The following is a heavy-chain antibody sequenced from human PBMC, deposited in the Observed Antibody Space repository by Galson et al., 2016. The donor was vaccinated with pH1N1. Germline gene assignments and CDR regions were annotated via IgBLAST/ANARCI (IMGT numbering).Heavy chain of an antibody. V-gene: IGHV1-18*01. CDR3: ATGHYYETSGYAADY. CDR1: GGTSSSYA. CDR2: ISPYNGNT. D-gene: IGHD3-22*01. J-gene: IGHJ4*02. Sequence: SVKVSCKASGGTSSSYAISWVRQAPGQGLEWMGGISPYNGNTDYAQRFQGRLTMTTDRSTSTAYMHLKGLTSDDTAVYYCATGHYYETSGYAADYWGQGTLVTVSS.